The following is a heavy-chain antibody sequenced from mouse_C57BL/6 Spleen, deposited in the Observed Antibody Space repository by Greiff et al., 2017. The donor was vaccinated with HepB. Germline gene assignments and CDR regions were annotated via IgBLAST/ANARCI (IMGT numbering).Heavy chain of an antibody. D-gene: IGHD1-1*01. CDR3: ARWGYYGSSYAMDY. Sequence: VQRVESDAELVKPGASVKISCKVSGYTFTDHTIHWMKQRPEQGLEWIGYIYPRDGSTKYNEKFKGKATLTADKSSSTAYMQLNSLTSEDSAVYFCARWGYYGSSYAMDYWGQGTSVTVSS. V-gene: IGHV1-78*01. CDR2: IYPRDGST. J-gene: IGHJ4*01. CDR1: GYTFTDHT.